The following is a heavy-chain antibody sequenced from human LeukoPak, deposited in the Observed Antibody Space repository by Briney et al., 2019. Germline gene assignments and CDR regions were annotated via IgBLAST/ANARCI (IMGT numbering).Heavy chain of an antibody. V-gene: IGHV5-51*01. CDR1: GYSFSNYW. CDR3: ARQYGRPFDY. CDR2: IYPGDSDT. Sequence: GESLKISCXGSGYSFSNYWIGWERQMPGKGLEWMGIIYPGDSDTRYSPSFQGQVTISVDESINTAYLQWSSLEASDTAMYYCARQYGRPFDYWGQGTLVTVSS. J-gene: IGHJ4*02. D-gene: IGHD4-17*01.